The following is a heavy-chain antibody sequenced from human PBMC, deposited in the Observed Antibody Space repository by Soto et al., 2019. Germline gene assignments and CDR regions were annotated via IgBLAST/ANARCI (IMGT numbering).Heavy chain of an antibody. CDR1: GYTLTAFH. D-gene: IGHD6-6*01. CDR2: INPSLGHS. V-gene: IGHV1-46*01. Sequence: ASVKVSCKASGYTLTAFHMHWVRQAPGLGLEWMGIINPSLGHSNTAQRFQDRVAMTWDTSTSTFYMELSSLRSDDTAVYYCARAPYSSSSFFLDYWGQGTPVTV. J-gene: IGHJ4*02. CDR3: ARAPYSSSSFFLDY.